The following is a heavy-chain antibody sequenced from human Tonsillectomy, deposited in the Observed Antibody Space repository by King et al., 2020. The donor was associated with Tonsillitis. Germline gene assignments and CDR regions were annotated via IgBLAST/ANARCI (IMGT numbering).Heavy chain of an antibody. D-gene: IGHD2-21*02. Sequence: QLVQSGAEVKKPGASVKVSCKASGYTFTSYGISWVRQAPGQGLEWMGWISACNGNTNYAQKLQGRVTMTTDTSTSTAYMELRSLRSDDTAVYYCARETYCGGDCYSRYYYYGMDVWGQGTTVTVSS. CDR1: GYTFTSYG. J-gene: IGHJ6*02. CDR2: ISACNGNT. V-gene: IGHV1-18*04. CDR3: ARETYCGGDCYSRYYYYGMDV.